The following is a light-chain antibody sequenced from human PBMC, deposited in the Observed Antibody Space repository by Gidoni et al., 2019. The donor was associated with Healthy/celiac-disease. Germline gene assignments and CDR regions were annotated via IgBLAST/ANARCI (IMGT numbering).Light chain of an antibody. CDR2: WAS. J-gene: IGKJ1*01. V-gene: IGKV4-1*01. CDR1: QSILYSSNHKNS. Sequence: DTVMTQSPDSLAVSLGERATINCKSSQSILYSSNHKNSLAWYQQKPGQPPKLLIYWASTRESGVPDRFSGSGSGTDFTLTISSLQAEDVAVYYCQQYYSTPWTFGQGTKVEIK. CDR3: QQYYSTPWT.